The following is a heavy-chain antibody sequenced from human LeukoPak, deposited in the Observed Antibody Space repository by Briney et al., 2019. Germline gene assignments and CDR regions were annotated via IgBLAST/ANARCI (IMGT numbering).Heavy chain of an antibody. CDR1: GGSISSSSYY. CDR2: IYYSGST. J-gene: IGHJ4*02. CDR3: ARAYCGGDCYFGFDY. V-gene: IGHV4-39*01. D-gene: IGHD2-21*02. Sequence: SETLSLTCTVSGGSISSSSYYWGWIPQPPGKGLEWIGSIYYSGSTYYNPSLKSRVTISVDTSKNQFSLKLSSVTAADTAVYYCARAYCGGDCYFGFDYWGQGTLVSVSS.